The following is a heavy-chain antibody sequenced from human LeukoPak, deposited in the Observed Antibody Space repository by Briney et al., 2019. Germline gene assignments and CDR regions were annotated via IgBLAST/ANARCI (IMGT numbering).Heavy chain of an antibody. J-gene: IGHJ4*02. Sequence: SETLSLTCTVSGGSISSSSYYWGWIRQPPGKGLEWIGSVYYTGASYYNPSLKSRVTMSVDTSKNQFSLKLSSVTAADTAVYYCAREHLMYSSSWYGVWGQGTLVTVSS. CDR3: AREHLMYSSSWYGV. CDR2: VYYTGAS. CDR1: GGSISSSSYY. V-gene: IGHV4-39*07. D-gene: IGHD6-13*01.